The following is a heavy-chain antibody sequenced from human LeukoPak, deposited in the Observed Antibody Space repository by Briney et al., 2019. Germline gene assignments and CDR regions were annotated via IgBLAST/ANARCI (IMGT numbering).Heavy chain of an antibody. V-gene: IGHV4-39*07. J-gene: IGHJ4*02. CDR1: GGSISSSSYY. CDR3: TRANGYGLIDY. Sequence: SETLSLTCTVSGGSISSSSYYWGWIRQPPGKGLEWIGSIYYSGSTYYNPSLRSRVTISVDTSKNQFSLNLFYVTAADTAMYYCTRANGYGLIDYWGQGTLVTVSS. D-gene: IGHD3-10*01. CDR2: IYYSGST.